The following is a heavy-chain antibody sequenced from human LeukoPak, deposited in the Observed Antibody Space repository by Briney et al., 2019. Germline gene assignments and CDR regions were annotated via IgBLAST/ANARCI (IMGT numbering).Heavy chain of an antibody. V-gene: IGHV3-21*01. D-gene: IGHD3-16*02. J-gene: IGHJ4*02. CDR1: GFTFSSYS. Sequence: GSLRLSCAASGFTFSSYSMNWVRQAPGKGLEWVSSISSSSSYIYYADSVKGRFTISRDNAKNSLYLQMNSLRAEDTAVYYCARATITFGGVIVNFDYWGQGTLVTVSS. CDR3: ARATITFGGVIVNFDY. CDR2: ISSSSSYI.